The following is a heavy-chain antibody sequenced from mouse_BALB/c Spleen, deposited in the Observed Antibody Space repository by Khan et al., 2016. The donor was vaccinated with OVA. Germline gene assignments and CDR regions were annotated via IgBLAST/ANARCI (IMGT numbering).Heavy chain of an antibody. V-gene: IGHV2-9*02. J-gene: IGHJ2*01. D-gene: IGHD1-3*01. CDR2: IWAGGGT. CDR1: GFSLTNYG. CDR3: ARLEDI. Sequence: QMQLEESGPGLVTPSQTLSITCTVSGFSLTNYGVHWVRQPPGKGLEWLGVIWAGGGTNYNSALISSLSIITDNSKRQCFLKMNSLQADDTARYYCARLEDIWGQGTTLTVSS.